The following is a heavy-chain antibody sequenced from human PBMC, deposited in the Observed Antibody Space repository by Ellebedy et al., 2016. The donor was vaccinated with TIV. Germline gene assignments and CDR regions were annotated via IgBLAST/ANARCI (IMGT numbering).Heavy chain of an antibody. J-gene: IGHJ5*02. CDR2: IYQDGGVQ. V-gene: IGHV3-7*01. CDR3: ARRGSYGDYAVQVNPWFDP. D-gene: IGHD4-17*01. CDR1: GFSFRSYW. Sequence: GESLKISCAASGFSFRSYWMSWVRQAPGKGLEWVANIYQDGGVQYYVDSVKGRFTISRDNAKNSLYLQMNGLRAEDTAVYYCARRGSYGDYAVQVNPWFDPWGQGTLVTVSS.